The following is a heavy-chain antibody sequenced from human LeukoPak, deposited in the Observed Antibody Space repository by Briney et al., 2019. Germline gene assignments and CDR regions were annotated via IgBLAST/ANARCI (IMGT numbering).Heavy chain of an antibody. D-gene: IGHD5-18*01. CDR3: ARTPSRGYSYDY. CDR1: GFTLSTYE. Sequence: GGSLRLSCAASGFTLSTYEMNWVSQAPGKGMEWVSYISSSGSTIHFADSVKGRFTISRDNAKHSLYLQMNSLRAEYTAVYYCARTPSRGYSYDYWGQGTLVTVSS. J-gene: IGHJ4*02. V-gene: IGHV3-48*03. CDR2: ISSSGSTI.